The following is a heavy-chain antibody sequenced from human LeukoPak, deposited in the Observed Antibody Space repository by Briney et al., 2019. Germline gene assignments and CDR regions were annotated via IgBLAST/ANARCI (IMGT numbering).Heavy chain of an antibody. CDR2: INTDGSTT. D-gene: IGHD5-12*01. Sequence: GGSLRLSCAGSGFTFSTYWMHWVRQAPGGGLVWVSGINTDGSTTSYADSVKGRFTISRDNAKNTVYLQMSSLRAEDTAVYYCAKESGSDVDLEYWGQGALVTVSS. V-gene: IGHV3-74*01. CDR1: GFTFSTYW. CDR3: AKESGSDVDLEY. J-gene: IGHJ4*02.